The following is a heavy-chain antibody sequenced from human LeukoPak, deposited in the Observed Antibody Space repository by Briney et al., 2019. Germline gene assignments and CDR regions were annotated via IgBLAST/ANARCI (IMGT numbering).Heavy chain of an antibody. CDR3: ARGIYSGSSHFDY. J-gene: IGHJ4*02. Sequence: ASVKVSCKASGYTFTGYYIHWVRQAPGQGLEWMGWINPNSGGTNYAQKFQGRVTMTRDTSISTAYMELSRLRSDDTAVYYCARGIYSGSSHFDYWGQGTLVTVSS. V-gene: IGHV1-2*02. CDR2: INPNSGGT. CDR1: GYTFTGYY. D-gene: IGHD1-26*01.